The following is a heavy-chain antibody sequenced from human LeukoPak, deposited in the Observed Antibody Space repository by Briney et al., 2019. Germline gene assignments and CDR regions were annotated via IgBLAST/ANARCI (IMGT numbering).Heavy chain of an antibody. CDR3: ARDSIVGATPFDY. Sequence: GASVKVSCKASGYTFTCYYMHWVRQAPGQGLEWMGWINPNSGGTNYAQKFQGRVTMTRDTSISTAYMELSRLRSDDTAVYYCARDSIVGATPFDYWGQGTLVTVSS. J-gene: IGHJ4*02. D-gene: IGHD1-26*01. CDR2: INPNSGGT. CDR1: GYTFTCYY. V-gene: IGHV1-2*02.